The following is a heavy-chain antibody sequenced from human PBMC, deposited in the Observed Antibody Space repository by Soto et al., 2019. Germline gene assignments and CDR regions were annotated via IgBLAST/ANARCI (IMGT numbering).Heavy chain of an antibody. D-gene: IGHD5-12*01. J-gene: IGHJ6*03. CDR2: MNPNSGNT. CDR3: AREGYSGYDYDYYYMDV. CDR1: GYTFTSYD. V-gene: IGHV1-8*01. Sequence: ASVTVSCKDSGYTFTSYDSNWVRQAPGQGLEWMGWMNPNSGNTGYAQKFQGRVTMTRNTSISTAYMELSSLRSEDTAVYYCAREGYSGYDYDYYYMDVWGKGTTVTVSS.